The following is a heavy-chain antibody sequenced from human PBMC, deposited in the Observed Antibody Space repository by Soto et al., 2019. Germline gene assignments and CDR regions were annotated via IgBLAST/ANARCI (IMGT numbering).Heavy chain of an antibody. V-gene: IGHV4-59*01. D-gene: IGHD2-2*01. CDR2: IYYSGST. J-gene: IGHJ5*02. CDR1: GGSISRYY. Sequence: SDTLSLTCTVSGGSISRYYWSWIRQPPGKGLEWIGYIYYSGSTNYNPSLKSRVTISVDTSKNQFSLKLSSVTAADTAVYYCARGGGTYCSSTSCYEVPLFDPCGQGTLVTVSS. CDR3: ARGGGTYCSSTSCYEVPLFDP.